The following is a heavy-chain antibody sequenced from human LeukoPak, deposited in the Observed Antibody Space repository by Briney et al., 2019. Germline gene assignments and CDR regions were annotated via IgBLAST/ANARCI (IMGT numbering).Heavy chain of an antibody. D-gene: IGHD2-8*02. CDR3: ARDYRWATDY. J-gene: IGHJ4*02. CDR1: GFTFSNAW. V-gene: IGHV3-7*01. Sequence: GGSLRLSCAASGFTFSNAWMNWVRQAPGKGLEWVANIKQDGSEKYYVDSVKGRFTISRDNAKNSLYLQMNSLRAEDTAVYYCARDYRWATDYWGQGTLVTVSS. CDR2: IKQDGSEK.